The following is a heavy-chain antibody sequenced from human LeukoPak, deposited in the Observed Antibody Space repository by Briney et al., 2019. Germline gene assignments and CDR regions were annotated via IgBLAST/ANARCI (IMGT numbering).Heavy chain of an antibody. V-gene: IGHV4-34*01. Sequence: PEALSLTCAVYGWSLSGYYWCWIRLPPGKGLEWIGEISHSVSTNYYPSIMSRVTISVDTSKNPYSLKLSSVTAADTAVYYWARGRGSCSGGSCPYYFDYWGQGTLVTVSS. D-gene: IGHD2-15*01. CDR1: GWSLSGYY. CDR2: ISHSVST. J-gene: IGHJ4*02. CDR3: ARGRGSCSGGSCPYYFDY.